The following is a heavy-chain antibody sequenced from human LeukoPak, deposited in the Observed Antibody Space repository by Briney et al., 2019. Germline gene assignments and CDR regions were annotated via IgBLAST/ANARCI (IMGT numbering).Heavy chain of an antibody. CDR2: INHSGST. J-gene: IGHJ3*02. V-gene: IGHV4-34*01. Sequence: PSETLSLTCAVSGGSFSGNFWNWIRQPPGKGLEWIGEINHSGSTNYNPSLKSRVTISVDTSKNQFALKLSSVTAADTAVYYCAKTHELVDAFDIWGQGTMVTVSS. D-gene: IGHD2-8*02. CDR1: GGSFSGNF. CDR3: AKTHELVDAFDI.